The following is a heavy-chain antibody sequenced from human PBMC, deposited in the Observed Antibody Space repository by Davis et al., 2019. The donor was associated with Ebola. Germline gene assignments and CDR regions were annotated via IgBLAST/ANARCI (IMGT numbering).Heavy chain of an antibody. V-gene: IGHV1-18*04. CDR2: INAYNGNT. D-gene: IGHD2-2*02. CDR3: ARVQGYCTSTRCYTLGGCDY. CDR1: GYTFTNYG. Sequence: AASVKVSCKASGYTFTNYGISWVRQAPGQGLEWMGWINAYNGNTNYPQKLQGRVAMTTDTSTSTAYMELRSLRSDDTAVYYCARVQGYCTSTRCYTLGGCDYWGQGTLVTVSS. J-gene: IGHJ4*02.